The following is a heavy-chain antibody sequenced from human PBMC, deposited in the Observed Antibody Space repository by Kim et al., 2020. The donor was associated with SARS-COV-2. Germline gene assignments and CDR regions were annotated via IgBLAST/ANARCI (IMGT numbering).Heavy chain of an antibody. CDR3: AKYYGSGSPNYWYFEL. J-gene: IGHJ2*01. V-gene: IGHV3-23*01. D-gene: IGHD3-10*01. Sequence: SVKGRFSISRDNSKNTVYLQMNNLRTEDTAVYYCAKYYGSGSPNYWYFELWGRGTLVTVSS.